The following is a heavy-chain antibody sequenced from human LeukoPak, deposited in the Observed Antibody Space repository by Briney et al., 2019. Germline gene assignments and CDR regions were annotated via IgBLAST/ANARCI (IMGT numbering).Heavy chain of an antibody. Sequence: GGSLRLSCAASGFTFSSYAMSWVRQAPGKGLEWVSAISGSGGSTYYADSVKGRFTIPRDNSKNTPYLQMNSLRAEDTAVYYCAKPNSGSYSPFDYWGQGTLVTVSS. CDR3: AKPNSGSYSPFDY. D-gene: IGHD1-26*01. CDR1: GFTFSSYA. J-gene: IGHJ4*02. V-gene: IGHV3-23*01. CDR2: ISGSGGST.